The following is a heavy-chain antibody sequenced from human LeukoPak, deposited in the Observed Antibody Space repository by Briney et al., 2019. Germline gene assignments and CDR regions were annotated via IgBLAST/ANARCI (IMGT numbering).Heavy chain of an antibody. J-gene: IGHJ4*02. Sequence: ASGTVSCKASGYTFTGYFMHWVRQAPGQGLEWMGWINPNSGGTNYAQKFQDRVTMTRDTSISTAYMELSRLRSDDTAVYYCARGTIVARPSSPFDYWGQGTLVTVSS. CDR3: ARGTIVARPSSPFDY. V-gene: IGHV1-2*02. D-gene: IGHD6-6*01. CDR1: GYTFTGYF. CDR2: INPNSGGT.